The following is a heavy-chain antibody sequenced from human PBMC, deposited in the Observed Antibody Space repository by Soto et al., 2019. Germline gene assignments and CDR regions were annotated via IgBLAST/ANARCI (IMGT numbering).Heavy chain of an antibody. V-gene: IGHV4-31*02. D-gene: IGHD4-17*01. CDR2: IYYNGHT. Sequence: SETLSLTCVVSGRSISRGGDYWGWIRQHPETGLEWIGNIYYNGHTYSNPSLESRLTISVDPSKNQFSLKLSSVTAADTAIYYCARGRAYGDGPSHWLDPWGQGTLVTVSS. CDR1: GRSISRGGDY. CDR3: ARGRAYGDGPSHWLDP. J-gene: IGHJ5*02.